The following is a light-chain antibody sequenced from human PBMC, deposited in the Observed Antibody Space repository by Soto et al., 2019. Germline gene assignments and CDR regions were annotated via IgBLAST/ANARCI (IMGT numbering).Light chain of an antibody. V-gene: IGLV1-44*01. CDR3: SSYAGNNNVM. Sequence: QSVLSQPPSASGTPGQRVTISCSGRTSNIGSNIVSWYQQLPGTAPKLVIFADNQRPSGVPDRFSGSKSGSTASLTVSGLQAEDEADYYCSSYAGNNNVMFGGGTKLTVL. J-gene: IGLJ3*02. CDR2: ADN. CDR1: TSNIGSNI.